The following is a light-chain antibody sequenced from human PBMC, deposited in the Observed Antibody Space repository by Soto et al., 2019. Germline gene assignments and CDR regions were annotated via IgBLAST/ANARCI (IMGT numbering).Light chain of an antibody. Sequence: QSVLTQPPSVSAAPGQTVTISCSGSSSNIGNNYVSWYQQLPGTAPKLLIYENNKRPSGIPDRFSGSKSGTSATLGITGLQTGDEADYYCGTWDSSLSAVSYVFGTGTKVTVL. CDR2: ENN. V-gene: IGLV1-51*02. J-gene: IGLJ1*01. CDR1: SSNIGNNY. CDR3: GTWDSSLSAVSYV.